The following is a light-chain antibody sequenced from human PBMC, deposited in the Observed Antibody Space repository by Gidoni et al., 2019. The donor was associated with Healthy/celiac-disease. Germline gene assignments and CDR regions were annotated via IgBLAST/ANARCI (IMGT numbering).Light chain of an antibody. J-gene: IGKJ1*01. CDR2: AAS. CDR3: QQSYSTPWT. Sequence: IQMTAPPSSLSASVGDRVNITCRASQRISSYLNWYQQKPGKAPKLLIYAASSLQSGVPSRFSGSGSGTDFTLTISSLQPEDFATYYCQQSYSTPWTFGQGTKVEIK. V-gene: IGKV1-39*01. CDR1: QRISSY.